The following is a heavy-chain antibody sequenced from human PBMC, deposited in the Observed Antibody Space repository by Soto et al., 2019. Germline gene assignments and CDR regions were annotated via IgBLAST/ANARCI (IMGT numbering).Heavy chain of an antibody. V-gene: IGHV4-30-4*01. J-gene: IGHJ4*02. CDR3: ARDLRKQGVRGVDQIR. CDR1: GGSISSGDYY. CDR2: IYYSGST. Sequence: QVQLQESGPGLVKPSQTLSLTCTVSGGSISSGDYYWSWIRQPPGKGLEWIGYIYYSGSTYYNPSLKSRVTISVDTSKNQFSLKLSSVTAADTAVYYCARDLRKQGVRGVDQIRWGQGTLVTVSS. D-gene: IGHD3-10*01.